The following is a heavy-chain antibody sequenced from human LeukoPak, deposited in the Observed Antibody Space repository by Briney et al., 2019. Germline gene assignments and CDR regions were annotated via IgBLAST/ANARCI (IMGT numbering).Heavy chain of an antibody. CDR3: ARRLGGGVLYYHYYYMDV. V-gene: IGHV4-30-2*01. D-gene: IGHD2-8*02. Sequence: SETLSLTCTVSGGSISSGGYYWSWIRQPPGKGLEWVGYIYHSGSTYYNPSLKSRVTISVDRSKNQFSLKLSSVTAADTAVYYCARRLGGGVLYYHYYYMDVWGKGTTVTVSS. J-gene: IGHJ6*03. CDR2: IYHSGST. CDR1: GGSISSGGYY.